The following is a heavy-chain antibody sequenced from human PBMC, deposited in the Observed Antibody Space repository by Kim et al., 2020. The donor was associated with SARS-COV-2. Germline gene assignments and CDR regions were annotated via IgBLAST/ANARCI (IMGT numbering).Heavy chain of an antibody. CDR2: INTNTGNP. CDR1: GYTFTSYA. Sequence: ASVKVSCKASGYTFTSYAMNWVRQAPGQGLEWMGWINTNTGNPTYAQGFTGRFVFSLDTSVSTAYLQISSLKAEDTAVYYCARATYYYGSGSYYIEYYFDYWGQGTLVTVSS. V-gene: IGHV7-4-1*02. D-gene: IGHD3-10*01. CDR3: ARATYYYGSGSYYIEYYFDY. J-gene: IGHJ4*02.